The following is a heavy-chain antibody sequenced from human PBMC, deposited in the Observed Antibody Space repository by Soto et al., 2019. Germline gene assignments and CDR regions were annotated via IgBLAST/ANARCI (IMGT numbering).Heavy chain of an antibody. CDR1: GDSVSSNSAA. D-gene: IGHD3-3*01. Sequence: SQTLSLTCAISGDSVSSNSAAWNWIRQSPSRGLEWLGRTYYRSKWYNDYAVSVKSRITINPGTSKNQFSLQLNSVTPEDTAVYYCARAGYDFWSGYYTHLYYYGMDVWGQGTTVTVSS. J-gene: IGHJ6*02. CDR2: TYYRSKWYN. V-gene: IGHV6-1*01. CDR3: ARAGYDFWSGYYTHLYYYGMDV.